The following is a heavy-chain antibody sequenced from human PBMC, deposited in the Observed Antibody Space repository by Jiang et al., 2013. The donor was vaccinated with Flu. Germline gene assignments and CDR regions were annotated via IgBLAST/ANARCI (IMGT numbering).Heavy chain of an antibody. CDR1: GFTFSDYR. CDR3: ARDRTMVRGVDSFYYHGMDV. CDR2: ISTGSSYR. D-gene: IGHD3-10*01. Sequence: VQLLESGGGLVKPGGSLRLSCTASGFTFSDYRMNWVRQAPGKGLEWVSFISTGSSYRYYADSVKGRFTISRDNAKNSLYLQMNSLRAEDTAVYYCARDRTMVRGVDSFYYHGMDVWGKGTTVTVSS. V-gene: IGHV3-21*01. J-gene: IGHJ6*04.